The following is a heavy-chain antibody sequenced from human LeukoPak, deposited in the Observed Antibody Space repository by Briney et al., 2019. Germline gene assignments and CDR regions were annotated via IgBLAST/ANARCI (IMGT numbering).Heavy chain of an antibody. CDR2: INDRGRT. V-gene: IGHV4-34*01. J-gene: IGHJ4*02. CDR1: GGSFSGYH. CDR3: ARDPMTVTSLPYYFDF. Sequence: SETLSLTCAVHGGSFSGYHWNWIRQSTSKGLEWIGEINDRGRTNYNPSLESRVTLSVDTSKKEFSLKLSAVTAADTAVYYCARDPMTVTSLPYYFDFWGQGTLVSVSS. D-gene: IGHD4-17*01.